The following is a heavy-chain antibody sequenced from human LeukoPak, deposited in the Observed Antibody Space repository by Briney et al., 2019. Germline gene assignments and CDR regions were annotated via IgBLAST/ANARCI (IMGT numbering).Heavy chain of an antibody. Sequence: PSETLSLTCTVSGGSISSGGDYWSWIRQHPGKGLEWIGYIYYSGSTYYNPSLKSRVTISVDTSKNQFSLKLSSVTAADTAVYYCARLVVIEAFDIWGQGTMVTVSS. CDR1: GGSISSGGDY. J-gene: IGHJ3*02. D-gene: IGHD3-22*01. V-gene: IGHV4-31*03. CDR2: IYYSGST. CDR3: ARLVVIEAFDI.